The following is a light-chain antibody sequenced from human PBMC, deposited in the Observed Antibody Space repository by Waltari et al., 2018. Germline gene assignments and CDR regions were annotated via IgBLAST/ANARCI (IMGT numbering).Light chain of an antibody. J-gene: IGLJ2*01. V-gene: IGLV1-47*02. CDR1: SSNIGSHY. CDR3: AAWDDSPSGHVV. CDR2: TDD. Sequence: SVLTQPPSASGAPGQRVTISCSGSSSNIGSHYVYWYQQLPGTAPKLLIYTDDNRAAGVPDRVSASKSGTSASLAISGLRSEDEAHYYCAAWDDSPSGHVVFGGGTKLTVL.